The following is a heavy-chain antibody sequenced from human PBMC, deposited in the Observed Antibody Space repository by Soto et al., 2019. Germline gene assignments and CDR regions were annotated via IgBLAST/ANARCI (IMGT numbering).Heavy chain of an antibody. J-gene: IGHJ3*02. D-gene: IGHD3-22*01. CDR1: GGSISSGIW. CDR3: ARGSQNVSGYRMRAFDI. V-gene: IGHV4-4*02. Sequence: QVQLQESGPGLVKPSGTLSLTCAVSGGSISSGIWWSWVRQVPGEGLQWIGEMHHSGSTNSNPSLKSRVSISVDNSKNQFSLRLSSVTAADTAVYYCARGSQNVSGYRMRAFDIWGQGTVVTVSS. CDR2: MHHSGST.